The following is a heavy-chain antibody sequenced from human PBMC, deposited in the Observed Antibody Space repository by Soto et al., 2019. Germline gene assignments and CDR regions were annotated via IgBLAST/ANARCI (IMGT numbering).Heavy chain of an antibody. CDR3: ARGRGAAADYFDF. D-gene: IGHD6-13*01. CDR1: GFTFSDYY. CDR2: ISSSTSHT. V-gene: IGHV3-11*05. Sequence: QVQLVESGGGLVKPGGSLRLSCAVSGFTFSDYYMTWIRQAPGKGLEWVSYISSSTSHTNYADSVKGRFTISRDNAKNSLFRQMNSVRAEDTAVYYGARGRGAAADYFDFWGQGTLVTVSS. J-gene: IGHJ4*02.